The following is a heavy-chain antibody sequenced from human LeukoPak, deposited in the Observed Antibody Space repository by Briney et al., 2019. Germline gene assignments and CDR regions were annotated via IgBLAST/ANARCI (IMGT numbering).Heavy chain of an antibody. J-gene: IGHJ4*02. D-gene: IGHD7-27*01. Sequence: GGSLRLSCAASGFTVSSNEMSWVRQAPGKGLEWVAVISYDGSNKYYADSVKGRFTISRDNSKNTLYLQMNSLRAEDTAVYYCARDITGEFDYWGQGTLVTVSS. CDR2: ISYDGSNK. V-gene: IGHV3-30*04. CDR1: GFTVSSNE. CDR3: ARDITGEFDY.